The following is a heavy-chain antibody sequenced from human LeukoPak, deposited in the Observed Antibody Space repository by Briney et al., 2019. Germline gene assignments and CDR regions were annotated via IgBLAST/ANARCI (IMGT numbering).Heavy chain of an antibody. J-gene: IGHJ4*02. CDR3: ATGVTYGSGSSLDY. CDR1: GYTLTELS. CDR2: FDPEDGET. Sequence: GASVKVSCKVSGYTLTELSMHWVRQAPGKGLEWMGGFDPEDGETIYAQKFQGRVTMTEDTSTDTAYMELSSLRSEDTAVYYCATGVTYGSGSSLDYWGQGTLVTVSS. V-gene: IGHV1-24*01. D-gene: IGHD3-10*01.